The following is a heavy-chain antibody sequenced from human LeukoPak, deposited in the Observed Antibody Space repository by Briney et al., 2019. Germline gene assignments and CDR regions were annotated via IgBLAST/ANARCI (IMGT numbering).Heavy chain of an antibody. CDR3: ARDRSYVGFDY. Sequence: GGSLRLSCAASGFTFTDYTINWVRQPPGKGLEWVSSISTSSNIYYADSVKGRFTVSRDNAKNSVYLQTNSLRAEDTAVYYCARDRSYVGFDYWGQGTLVTVSS. CDR1: GFTFTDYT. CDR2: ISTSSNI. D-gene: IGHD4-23*01. J-gene: IGHJ4*02. V-gene: IGHV3-69-1*01.